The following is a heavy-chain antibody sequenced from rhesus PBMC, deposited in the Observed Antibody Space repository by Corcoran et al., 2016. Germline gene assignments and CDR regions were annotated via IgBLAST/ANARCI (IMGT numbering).Heavy chain of an antibody. J-gene: IGHJ4*01. CDR3: AKGGIYYFDY. CDR1: GYSFASYW. Sequence: EVQLVQSGAEVKRPGESLKIPCKTSGYSFASYWISWVRQMPGKGLGWMWAINPSDSDTRYSPSCQGQVTISADRSITTAYLQWSSLKASDTATYYCAKGGIYYFDYWGQGVLVTVSS. CDR2: INPSDSDT. V-gene: IGHV5-20*02.